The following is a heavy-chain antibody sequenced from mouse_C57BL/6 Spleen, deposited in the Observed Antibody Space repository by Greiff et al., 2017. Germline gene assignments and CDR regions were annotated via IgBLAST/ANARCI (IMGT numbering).Heavy chain of an antibody. D-gene: IGHD2-4*01. CDR3: ARYDYGARNYFDY. J-gene: IGHJ2*01. CDR2: INPNYGTT. CDR1: GYSFTDYN. V-gene: IGHV1-39*01. Sequence: EVQLQQSGPELLKPGASVQISCKASGYSFTDYNMNWVKQSNGKSLEWIGVINPNYGTTSYNQKFKGKATLTVDQSSSTAYMQLNSLTSEDSAVYYCARYDYGARNYFDYWGQGTTRTVSS.